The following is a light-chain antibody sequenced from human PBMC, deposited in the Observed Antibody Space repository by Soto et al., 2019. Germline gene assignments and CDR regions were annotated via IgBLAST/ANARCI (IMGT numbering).Light chain of an antibody. CDR1: SSDVGGYDY. CDR2: NVR. J-gene: IGLJ2*01. V-gene: IGLV2-14*01. Sequence: QSALTQPASVSGAPGQSITISCTGTSSDVGGYDYVSWYQQYAGKAPKLTIYNVRHRPSGVSDRFAGSKSGNTSSLTISGLQPEDEADYCCSSSTNGGTVLFGGGTELT. CDR3: SSSTNGGTVL.